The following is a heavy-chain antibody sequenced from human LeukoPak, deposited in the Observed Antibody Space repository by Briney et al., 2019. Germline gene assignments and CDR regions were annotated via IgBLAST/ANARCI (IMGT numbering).Heavy chain of an antibody. V-gene: IGHV3-23*01. CDR1: GSTFSTCD. Sequence: WGSLSLSCTASGSTFSTCDRSWVRQPPGKGLEWVSGISGSGKTTHYADSVKGRFSISRDNSKSTLYLQMNSLRAEDTAVYYCASRSIIEVYGSDMDIWGQGTMVTVSS. CDR3: ASRSIIEVYGSDMDI. J-gene: IGHJ6*02. CDR2: ISGSGKTT. D-gene: IGHD6-19*01.